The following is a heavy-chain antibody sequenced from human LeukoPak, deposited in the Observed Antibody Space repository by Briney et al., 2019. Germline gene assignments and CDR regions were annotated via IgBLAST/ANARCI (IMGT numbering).Heavy chain of an antibody. CDR3: AAKNAMIVVVIN. CDR1: GFTFSTYS. D-gene: IGHD3-22*01. J-gene: IGHJ4*02. CDR2: ISSSSSTK. V-gene: IGHV3-48*01. Sequence: GGSLRLSCAASGFTFSTYSMNWVRQAPGKGLEWVSYISSSSSTKYYADSVKGRFTISRDNSKNTLYLQMNSLRAEDTAEYYCAAKNAMIVVVINWGQGTLVTVSS.